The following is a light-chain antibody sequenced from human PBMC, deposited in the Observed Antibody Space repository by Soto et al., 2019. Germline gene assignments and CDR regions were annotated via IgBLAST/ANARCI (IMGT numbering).Light chain of an antibody. Sequence: EIVLTQSPGTLSLSPGERATLSCRASQSVSSSYLAWYQQKPGQAPRLLIYGASNRATGILDRFSGSGSGTDFTLTISRLEPEDFAVYYCQQYGSSPWTFGQGTKVEIK. CDR2: GAS. V-gene: IGKV3-20*01. CDR1: QSVSSSY. CDR3: QQYGSSPWT. J-gene: IGKJ1*01.